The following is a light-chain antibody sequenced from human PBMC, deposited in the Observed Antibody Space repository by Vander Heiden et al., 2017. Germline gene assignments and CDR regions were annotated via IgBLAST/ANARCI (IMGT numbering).Light chain of an antibody. CDR1: SPNIGSNT. V-gene: IGLV1-44*01. J-gene: IGLJ2*01. Sequence: QSVLTQPPSASGTPGQRVTISCSGSSPNIGSNTVNWYQQLPGTAPKLLIYSNNQRPSGVPDRFSGSKSGTSASLAISGLQSEDEADYYCAAWDDSLNGPHVVFGGGTKLTVL. CDR2: SNN. CDR3: AAWDDSLNGPHVV.